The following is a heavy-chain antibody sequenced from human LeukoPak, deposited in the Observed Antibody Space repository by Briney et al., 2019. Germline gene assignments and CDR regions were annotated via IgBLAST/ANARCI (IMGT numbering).Heavy chain of an antibody. CDR3: ATATLYYYYYMDV. CDR2: INSDGSST. V-gene: IGHV3-74*01. CDR1: GFTFSSYW. J-gene: IGHJ6*03. Sequence: GGSLRLSCAASGFTFSSYWMHWVRQAPGKGLVWVSRINSDGSSTSYADSVKGRFTISRDNAKNTLYLQTNSLRAEDTAVYYCATATLYYYYYMDVWGKGTTVTVSS.